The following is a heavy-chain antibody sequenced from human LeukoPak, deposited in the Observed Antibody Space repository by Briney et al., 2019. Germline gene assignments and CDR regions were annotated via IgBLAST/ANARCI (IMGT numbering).Heavy chain of an antibody. CDR2: IYSGGST. V-gene: IGHV3-53*01. D-gene: IGHD3-22*01. CDR3: AREWDTSGRYFDS. J-gene: IGHJ4*02. CDR1: GFSVSSNY. Sequence: GGSLRLSCAVSGFSVSSNYMSWVRQAPGKGLEWVSVIYSGGSTYYADSVKGRLTISRDTSKNTLYLQMNSLRAEDTAVYYCAREWDTSGRYFDSWGQGTLVTVSS.